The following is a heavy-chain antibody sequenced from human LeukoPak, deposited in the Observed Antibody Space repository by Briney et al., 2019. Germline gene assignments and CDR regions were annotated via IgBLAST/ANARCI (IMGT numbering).Heavy chain of an antibody. D-gene: IGHD2-2*01. V-gene: IGHV4-38-2*02. CDR3: ASRPVIVVVPAARDFDY. CDR2: NYHSGST. J-gene: IGHJ4*02. Sequence: PSETLSLTCTVSGYSISSGYYWGWIRQPPGKGLEWIGSNYHSGSTYYNPSLKSRVTISVDTSKNQFPLKLSSVTAADTAVYYCASRPVIVVVPAARDFDYWGQGTLVTVSS. CDR1: GYSISSGYY.